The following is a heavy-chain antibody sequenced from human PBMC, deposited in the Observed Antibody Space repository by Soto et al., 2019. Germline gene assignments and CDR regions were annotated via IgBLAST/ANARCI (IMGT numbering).Heavy chain of an antibody. CDR3: AAWYYYDSSGHY. Sequence: QVQLQESGPGLVKPSETLSLTCTVSGGSISSYYWSWIRQPPGKGLEWIGYIYYSGSTNYNPSLKSRVTISVDTSKYQFSLKLSSVTAADTAAYYCAAWYYYDSSGHYWCQGTLVTVSS. D-gene: IGHD3-22*01. J-gene: IGHJ4*02. CDR1: GGSISSYY. CDR2: IYYSGST. V-gene: IGHV4-59*01.